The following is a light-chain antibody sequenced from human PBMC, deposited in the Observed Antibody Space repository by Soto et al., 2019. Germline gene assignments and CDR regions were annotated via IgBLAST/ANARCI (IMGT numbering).Light chain of an antibody. CDR2: GAS. V-gene: IGKV3-20*01. CDR3: QQYGDSPT. Sequence: EILMTQSPATLSVSPGERATLSCRASQSASSTVAWYQQKPGQAPRLLIYGASSRTTGTPGRFSGSGSGTDFTLTISTLEPEDFAVYYCQQYGDSPTFGQGTKVDIK. CDR1: QSASST. J-gene: IGKJ1*01.